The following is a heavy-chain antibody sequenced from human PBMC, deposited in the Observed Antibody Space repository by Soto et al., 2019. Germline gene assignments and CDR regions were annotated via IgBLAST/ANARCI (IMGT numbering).Heavy chain of an antibody. CDR2: ISGSDSST. Sequence: EVQLLESGGGLVQPGGSLRLSCAASGFTFRIYAMSWVRQAPGKGLEWVSAISGSDSSTYYADSVKGRFTISRDNSKNTLYLQMNSLRAEDTAVYYCAKSPRDSGVAPSDYWGQGTLVTVSS. J-gene: IGHJ4*02. D-gene: IGHD1-26*01. CDR3: AKSPRDSGVAPSDY. V-gene: IGHV3-23*01. CDR1: GFTFRIYA.